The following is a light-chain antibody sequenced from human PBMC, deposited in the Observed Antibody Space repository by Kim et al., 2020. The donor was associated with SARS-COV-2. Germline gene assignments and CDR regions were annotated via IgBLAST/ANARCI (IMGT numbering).Light chain of an antibody. V-gene: IGKV1-39*01. CDR1: QTITTY. CDR3: QQTYSLPRT. Sequence: ASVGDSVTITCRAGQTITTYLNWYQQKPGKAPNLLIHAASSLHGGVPSRFSGSGSGTDFTLTISNLQPEDFATYYCQQTYSLPRTFGQGTKVDIK. J-gene: IGKJ1*01. CDR2: AAS.